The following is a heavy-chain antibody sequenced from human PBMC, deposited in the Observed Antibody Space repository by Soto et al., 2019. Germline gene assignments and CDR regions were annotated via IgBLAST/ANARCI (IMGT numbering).Heavy chain of an antibody. CDR3: AGGGVRGVITRTRDYYGMDV. D-gene: IGHD3-10*01. CDR1: GYSFTSYW. Sequence: GESLKISCKGSGYSFTSYWIGWVPQMPGKGLEWMGIIYPGDPDTRYSPSFQGQVTISADKSISTAYLQWSSLKASDTAMYYCAGGGVRGVITRTRDYYGMDVWGQGTTVTVSS. V-gene: IGHV5-51*01. CDR2: IYPGDPDT. J-gene: IGHJ6*02.